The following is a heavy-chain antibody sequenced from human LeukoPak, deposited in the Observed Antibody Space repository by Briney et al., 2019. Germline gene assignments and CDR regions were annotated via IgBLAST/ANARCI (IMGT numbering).Heavy chain of an antibody. CDR2: ISAYNGNT. D-gene: IGHD1-26*01. Sequence: ASVKVSCKASGYTFTSYGISWVRQAPGQGLEWMGWISAYNGNTNYAQKLQGRVTMTTDTSTSTAYMEPRSLRSDDTAVYYCARDAFWRGGSYYLYYFDYWGQGTLVTVSS. CDR1: GYTFTSYG. CDR3: ARDAFWRGGSYYLYYFDY. V-gene: IGHV1-18*01. J-gene: IGHJ4*02.